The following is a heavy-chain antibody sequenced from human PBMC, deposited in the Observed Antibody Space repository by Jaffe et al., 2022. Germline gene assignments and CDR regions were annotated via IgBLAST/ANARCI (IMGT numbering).Heavy chain of an antibody. Sequence: EVQLVESGGGLVQPGGSLRVSCAVSGFTLSDHHMDWVRQAPGKGLEWVGRSRSKANSDTTEYAASVKGRFTIARDDSKNSLYLQMSSLKTEDTAVYYCARDVISGGKSYWYFDLWGRGTLVIVSS. V-gene: IGHV3-72*01. J-gene: IGHJ2*01. CDR3: ARDVISGGKSYWYFDL. D-gene: IGHD2-15*01. CDR2: SRSKANSDTT. CDR1: GFTLSDHH.